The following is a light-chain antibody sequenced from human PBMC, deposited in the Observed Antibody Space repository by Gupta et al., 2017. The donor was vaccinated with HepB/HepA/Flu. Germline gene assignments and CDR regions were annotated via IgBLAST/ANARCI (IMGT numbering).Light chain of an antibody. Sequence: HGLTQPPATSVAPGKTARITCGGNYIGNKHVHWYQQKPGQAPVLVIYYDSERPSGIPERFSGSNSGNTATLTISRVEAGDEADYYCQVGDTSSEHLVFGTGTKVTVL. CDR2: YDS. J-gene: IGLJ1*01. CDR1: YIGNKH. V-gene: IGLV3-21*04. CDR3: QVGDTSSEHLV.